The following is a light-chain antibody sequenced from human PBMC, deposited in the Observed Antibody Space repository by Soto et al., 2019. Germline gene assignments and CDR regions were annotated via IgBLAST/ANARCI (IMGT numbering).Light chain of an antibody. CDR2: LNSDGSH. CDR3: ETWGTGHVV. Sequence: VLTQSPSASASLGASVKLTCTLSSWHSSYAIAWHQQQPEKGPRYLMKLNSDGSHSKGDGIPDRFSGSSSGAERYLTISSLQSEDEADYYCETWGTGHVVFGGGTQLTVL. CDR1: SWHSSYA. J-gene: IGLJ2*01. V-gene: IGLV4-69*01.